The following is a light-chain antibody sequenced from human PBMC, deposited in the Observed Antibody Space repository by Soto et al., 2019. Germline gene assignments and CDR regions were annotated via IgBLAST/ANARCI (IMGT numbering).Light chain of an antibody. CDR3: HQRSNWPPS. CDR2: DAS. J-gene: IGKJ3*01. CDR1: QSVSTL. Sequence: VLAQSPATLSLSPGERATLSCRASQSVSTLLAWYQQKPGQPPRLLIYDASKRATGIPARFSGSGSGTDFTLTISSLEPEDSAVYYCHQRSNWPPSFXPGTKADIK. V-gene: IGKV3-11*01.